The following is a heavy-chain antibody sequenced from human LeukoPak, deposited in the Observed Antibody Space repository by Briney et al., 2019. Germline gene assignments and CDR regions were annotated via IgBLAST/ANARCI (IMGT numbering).Heavy chain of an antibody. Sequence: GESLRLSCAASGFTLDDYGMSWVRQAPGKGLEWVSGINWNGGSTGYADSVKGRFTISRDNAKNSLYLQMNSLRAEDTALYYCARLVGGGSGTIGGQGTLVTVSS. CDR2: INWNGGST. J-gene: IGHJ4*02. CDR1: GFTLDDYG. CDR3: ARLVGGGSGTI. D-gene: IGHD3-10*01. V-gene: IGHV3-20*04.